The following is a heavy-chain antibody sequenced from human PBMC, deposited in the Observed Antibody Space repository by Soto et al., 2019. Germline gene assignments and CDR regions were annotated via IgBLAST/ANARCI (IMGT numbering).Heavy chain of an antibody. Sequence: PSETLSLTCTVSGGSISSGGYYWSWIRQHPGKGLEWIGYIYYSGSTYYNPSLKSRVTISVDTSKNQFSLKLSSVTAADTAVYYCARVGYDFWSGLAPHRYYYYCMDVWGQGTTVTVSS. D-gene: IGHD3-3*01. J-gene: IGHJ6*02. V-gene: IGHV4-31*03. CDR1: GGSISSGGYY. CDR2: IYYSGST. CDR3: ARVGYDFWSGLAPHRYYYYCMDV.